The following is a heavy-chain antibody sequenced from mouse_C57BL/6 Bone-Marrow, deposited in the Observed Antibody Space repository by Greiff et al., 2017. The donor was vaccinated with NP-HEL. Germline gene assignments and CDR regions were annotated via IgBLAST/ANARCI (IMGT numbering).Heavy chain of an antibody. CDR1: GYTFTSYW. D-gene: IGHD1-1*01. V-gene: IGHV1-59*01. Sequence: QVQLQQPGAELVRPGTSVKLSCKASGYTFTSYWMHWVKQRPGQGLEWIGVIDPSDSYTNYNQKFKGKATLTVDTSSSTAYMQLSSLTSEDSAVYYCARRGTTVVVDWYFDVGGTGTTVTVSS. J-gene: IGHJ1*03. CDR2: IDPSDSYT. CDR3: ARRGTTVVVDWYFDV.